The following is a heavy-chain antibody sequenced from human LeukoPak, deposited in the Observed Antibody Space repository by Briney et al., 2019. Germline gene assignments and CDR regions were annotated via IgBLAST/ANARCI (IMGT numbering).Heavy chain of an antibody. CDR1: GFTFSSYW. CDR3: AKHPKAYYYDSSGYRDY. J-gene: IGHJ4*02. D-gene: IGHD3-22*01. V-gene: IGHV3-74*01. Sequence: GGSLRLSCAASGFTFSSYWMHWVRQAPGKGLVWVSRINSDGSSTSYADSVKGRFTISRDNAKSTLYLQMNSLRAEDTAVYYCAKHPKAYYYDSSGYRDYWGQGTLVTVSS. CDR2: INSDGSST.